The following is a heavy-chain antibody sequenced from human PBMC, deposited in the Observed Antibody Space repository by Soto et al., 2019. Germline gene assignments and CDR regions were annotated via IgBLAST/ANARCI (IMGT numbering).Heavy chain of an antibody. V-gene: IGHV4-59*01. CDR3: AASRGYCSGGSCYAWGFDS. J-gene: IGHJ4*02. CDR2: IYYSGRT. Sequence: QVQLQESGPGLVKPSETLSLTCTVSGASINSYYWSWIRQPPGKGLEWIGYIYYSGRTNYSPSLKSRVTIAVDTSRNQFSLQLSSVTAADTAVYYWAASRGYCSGGSCYAWGFDSWGQGTLVTVSS. D-gene: IGHD2-15*01. CDR1: GASINSYY.